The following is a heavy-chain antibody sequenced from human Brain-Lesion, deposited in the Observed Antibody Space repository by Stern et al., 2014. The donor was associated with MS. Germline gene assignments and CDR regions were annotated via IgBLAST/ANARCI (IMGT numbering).Heavy chain of an antibody. CDR1: GGSISSGSDY. D-gene: IGHD5-18*01. CDR3: ASGYRIFDY. Sequence: VQLEESGPGLVKPSQTLSLTCTVSGGSISSGSDYWSWIRQPVGKGLGWIGRIHPSGSAFYTPSLKSRVTISTDTSMTQFSLELNSATAADTAIYYCASGYRIFDYWGQGILVTVSS. V-gene: IGHV4-61*02. J-gene: IGHJ4*02. CDR2: IHPSGSA.